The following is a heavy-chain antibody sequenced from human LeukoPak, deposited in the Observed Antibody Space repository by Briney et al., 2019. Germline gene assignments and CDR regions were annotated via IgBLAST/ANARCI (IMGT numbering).Heavy chain of an antibody. J-gene: IGHJ4*02. V-gene: IGHV1-2*02. Sequence: ASVKVSCKASGYTFTGYYMHWVRQAPGQGLEWMGWINPNSGGTNYAQKFQGRVTMTRDTSISTAYMEPSRLRSDDTAVYYCARDPAYCGGDCYPFDYWGQGTLVTVSS. CDR1: GYTFTGYY. CDR2: INPNSGGT. CDR3: ARDPAYCGGDCYPFDY. D-gene: IGHD2-21*02.